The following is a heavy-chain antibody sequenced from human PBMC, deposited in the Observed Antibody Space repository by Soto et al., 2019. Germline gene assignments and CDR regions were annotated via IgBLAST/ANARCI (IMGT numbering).Heavy chain of an antibody. D-gene: IGHD5-12*01. V-gene: IGHV3-23*01. CDR3: AKWLAYSGPDFGRPH. J-gene: IGHJ4*02. CDR1: GFNFSTYA. CDR2: ISRSGST. Sequence: GGSLRISCATSGFNFSTYAMSWVRQAPGKGLEWVSAISRSGSTYYGDSEKGRFTVSRDNSKNTLYLQMNSLGAEDTAVYYCAKWLAYSGPDFGRPHRGQGTQVTVSS.